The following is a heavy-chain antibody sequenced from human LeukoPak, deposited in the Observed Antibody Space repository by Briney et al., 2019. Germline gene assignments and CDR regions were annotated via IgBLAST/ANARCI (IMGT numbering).Heavy chain of an antibody. V-gene: IGHV3-23*01. CDR3: AKPATRRFGHNWFDP. D-gene: IGHD2-15*01. J-gene: IGHJ5*02. CDR1: GFTFSSYA. CDR2: ISGSGGST. Sequence: GGSLRLSCAASGFTFSSYAMNWVRQAPGKGQEWVSAISGSGGSTYYADSVKGRFTISRDNSKNTLYLQMNSLRAEDTAVYYCAKPATRRFGHNWFDPWGQGTLVTVSS.